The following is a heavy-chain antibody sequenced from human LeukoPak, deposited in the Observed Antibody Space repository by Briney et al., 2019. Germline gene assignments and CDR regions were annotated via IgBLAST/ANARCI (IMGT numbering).Heavy chain of an antibody. CDR1: GYTFTGYY. CDR3: ARGRGYCTGGSCYFDS. V-gene: IGHV1-2*02. Sequence: ASVKVSCKASGYTFTGYYMHWVRQAPGQGLEWMGWIDPKSGDTNYAQKFQGRVTMTRDTSTSTAYTELSGLRSDDTAVYYCARGRGYCTGGSCYFDSWGQGTLVTVSS. D-gene: IGHD2-8*02. J-gene: IGHJ4*02. CDR2: IDPKSGDT.